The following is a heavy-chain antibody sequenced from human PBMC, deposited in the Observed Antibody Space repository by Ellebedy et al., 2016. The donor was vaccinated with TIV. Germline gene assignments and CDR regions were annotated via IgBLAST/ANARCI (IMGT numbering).Heavy chain of an antibody. Sequence: AASVKVSCKASGYTFSDHGISWERQAPGQGLEYMGWIGGHSGNTDFAPKFQGRVTMTRDTSTGTVYMELRSLRSDDTAVYYCSRDGGTSCAGCRDYWGQGTLVTVSS. J-gene: IGHJ4*02. CDR2: IGGHSGNT. D-gene: IGHD2-2*01. CDR3: SRDGGTSCAGCRDY. V-gene: IGHV1-18*04. CDR1: GYTFSDHG.